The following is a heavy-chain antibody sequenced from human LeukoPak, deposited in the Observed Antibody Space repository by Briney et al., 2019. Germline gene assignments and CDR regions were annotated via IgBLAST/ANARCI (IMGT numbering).Heavy chain of an antibody. D-gene: IGHD3-22*01. CDR3: ARGSPRWIVVIALSHFDY. V-gene: IGHV4-34*01. Sequence: PSETLSLTCAVYGGSFSGYYWSWIRQPPGKGLEWIGEINHSGSTNYNPSLKSRVTISVDTSKNQFSLKLSSVTAADTAVYYCARGSPRWIVVIALSHFDYWGHGTLVTVCS. J-gene: IGHJ4*01. CDR2: INHSGST. CDR1: GGSFSGYY.